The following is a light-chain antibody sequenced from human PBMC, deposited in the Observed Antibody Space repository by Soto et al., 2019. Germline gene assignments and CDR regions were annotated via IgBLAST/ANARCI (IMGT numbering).Light chain of an antibody. CDR2: EVA. Sequence: QSALTQPASVSGSPGQSITISCTGTSXDVGGYDYVSWYQQHPGKAPKLMIYEVANRPSGFSNRFSGSKSGNTASLTISGLQAEDEADYYCGSYASSLYVFGTGTKVTVL. J-gene: IGLJ1*01. CDR3: GSYASSLYV. V-gene: IGLV2-14*01. CDR1: SXDVGGYDY.